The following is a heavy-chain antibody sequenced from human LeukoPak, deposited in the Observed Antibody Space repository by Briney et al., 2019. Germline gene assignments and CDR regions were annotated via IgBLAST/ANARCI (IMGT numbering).Heavy chain of an antibody. D-gene: IGHD2-2*01. CDR3: ARSYCSSNSCSEYGIDY. Sequence: ASVKVSCKASGGTFSSYVISWVRQAPGQGLAWMGSIIPILGIVNYAQKFQGRVTITADKSTSTAYMELSSLRSEDTAVYYCARSYCSSNSCSEYGIDYWGQGTLVTVSS. J-gene: IGHJ4*02. V-gene: IGHV1-69*04. CDR2: IIPILGIV. CDR1: GGTFSSYV.